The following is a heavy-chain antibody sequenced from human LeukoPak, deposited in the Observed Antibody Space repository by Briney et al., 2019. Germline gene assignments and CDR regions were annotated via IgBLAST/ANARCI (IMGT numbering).Heavy chain of an antibody. CDR2: ISYDGSNK. Sequence: GGSLRLSCAASGFTFSSYWMSWVRQAPGKGLEWVAVISYDGSNKYYADSVKGRFTISRDNAKNSLYLQVNSLRAEDTALYYCAKAGGSGYYNDAFDIWGQGTMVTVSS. J-gene: IGHJ3*02. CDR3: AKAGGSGYYNDAFDI. D-gene: IGHD3-22*01. V-gene: IGHV3-30*18. CDR1: GFTFSSYW.